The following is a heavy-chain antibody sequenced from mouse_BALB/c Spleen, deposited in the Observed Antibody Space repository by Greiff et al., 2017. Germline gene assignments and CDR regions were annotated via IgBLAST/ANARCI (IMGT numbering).Heavy chain of an antibody. D-gene: IGHD2-1*01. J-gene: IGHJ4*01. V-gene: IGHV2-2*02. CDR3: ASLYYGNYEYAMDY. Sequence: VQLQQSGPGLVQPSQSLSITCTVSGFSLTSYGVHWVRQSPGKGLEWLGVIWSGGSTDYNAAFISRLSISKDNSKSQVFFKMNSLQANDTAIYYCASLYYGNYEYAMDYWGQGTSVTVSS. CDR1: GFSLTSYG. CDR2: IWSGGST.